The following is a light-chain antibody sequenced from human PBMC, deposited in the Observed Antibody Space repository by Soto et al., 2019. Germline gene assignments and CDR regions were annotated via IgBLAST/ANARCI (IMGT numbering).Light chain of an antibody. Sequence: DIQMTQSPSSLSASLGDTVTISCRASQNMENYLHGYQQKAGKAPEVLLYVASVLKEGVSSRFSGSGYGTDFTLTITNLQPEDFAMYYCQQSFGSPPITFGQGTRLDIK. CDR1: QNMENY. J-gene: IGKJ5*01. CDR2: VAS. CDR3: QQSFGSPPIT. V-gene: IGKV1-39*01.